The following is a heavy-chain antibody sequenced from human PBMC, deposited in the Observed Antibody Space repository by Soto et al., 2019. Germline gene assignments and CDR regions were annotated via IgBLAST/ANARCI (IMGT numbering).Heavy chain of an antibody. CDR2: IYNDGTYS. J-gene: IGHJ4*02. CDR3: TRGPRPISTGTGAY. CDR1: GFIFKMYW. V-gene: IGHV3-74*01. D-gene: IGHD3-10*01. Sequence: EVQLVESGVGLVPPGGSVRLSCAASGFIFKMYWMHWVRQSPGKGLVWISRIYNDGTYSDYADSVRGRFTISRDNVNDTLYLQMNNLRAEDSGLYYCTRGPRPISTGTGAYWGQGTQVTVSS.